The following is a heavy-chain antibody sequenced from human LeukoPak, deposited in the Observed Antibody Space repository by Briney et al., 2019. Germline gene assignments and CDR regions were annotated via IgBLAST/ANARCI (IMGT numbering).Heavy chain of an antibody. J-gene: IGHJ6*02. CDR1: GYTFTSYG. D-gene: IGHD1-14*01. V-gene: IGHV1-18*01. CDR3: ARTPPRYYYYGMDV. Sequence: GASVKVSYKASGYTFTSYGISWVRQAPGQGLEWMGWISAYNGNTNYAQKLQGRVTMTTDTSTSTAYMELRSLRSDDTAVYYCARTPPRYYYYGMDVWGQGTTVTVSS. CDR2: ISAYNGNT.